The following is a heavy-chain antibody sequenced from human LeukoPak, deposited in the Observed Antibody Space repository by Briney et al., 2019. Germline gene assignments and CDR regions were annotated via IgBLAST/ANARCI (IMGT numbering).Heavy chain of an antibody. CDR2: IRYDGSNK. CDR1: GFTFSSYG. Sequence: GGSLRLSCAASGFTFSSYGMHWVRQAPGKGLEWVAFIRYDGSNKYYADSVKGRFTISRDNSKNTLYLQMNSLRAEDTAVYYCARHLSVRGVNGGPHYVPFDYWGQGTLVTVSS. J-gene: IGHJ4*02. CDR3: ARHLSVRGVNGGPHYVPFDY. D-gene: IGHD3-10*01. V-gene: IGHV3-30*02.